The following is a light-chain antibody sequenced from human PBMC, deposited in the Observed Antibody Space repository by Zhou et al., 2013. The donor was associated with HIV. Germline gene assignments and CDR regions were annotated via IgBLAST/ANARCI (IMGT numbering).Light chain of an antibody. V-gene: IGLV2-8*01. Sequence: QSALNQPPSASGSPGQSVTISCTGTTSDIGSYDSVSWYQQHSGKAPKLMIFAVNERPSGVPDRFSGSKSGDAASLTVSGLQPEDEATYYCSSYADTNNFVFGGGTTLTVL. CDR3: SSYADTNNFV. CDR2: AVN. CDR1: TSDIGSYDS. J-gene: IGLJ3*02.